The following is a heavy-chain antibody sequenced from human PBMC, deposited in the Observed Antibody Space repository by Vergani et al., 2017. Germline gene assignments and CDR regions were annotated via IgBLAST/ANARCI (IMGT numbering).Heavy chain of an antibody. CDR2: MNPNSGNT. V-gene: IGHV1-8*01. CDR1: GYTFTSYD. CDR3: ARQSSYYYDSSGSRADY. J-gene: IGHJ4*02. D-gene: IGHD3-22*01. Sequence: QVQLVQSGAEVKKPGASVKVSCKASGYTFTSYDINWVRQATGQGLEWMGWMNPNSGNTGYAQKFQGRVTMTRNTSISTAYMELSSLRSEDTAMYYCARQSSYYYDSSGSRADYWGQGTLVTVSS.